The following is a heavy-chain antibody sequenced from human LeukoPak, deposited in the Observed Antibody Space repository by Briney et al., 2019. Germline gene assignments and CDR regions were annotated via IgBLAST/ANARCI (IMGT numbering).Heavy chain of an antibody. J-gene: IGHJ4*02. CDR1: GFTFSDYY. V-gene: IGHV3-11*01. Sequence: GGSLRLSCTASGFTFSDYYMSWMRKAPGKGLEWVSYISSSGSTIYYADSVKGRFTISRDNAKNSLYLQMNSLRAEDRAVYYWARDGGGWYYFDYWGQGTPVTVSS. CDR2: ISSSGSTI. CDR3: ARDGGGWYYFDY. D-gene: IGHD6-19*01.